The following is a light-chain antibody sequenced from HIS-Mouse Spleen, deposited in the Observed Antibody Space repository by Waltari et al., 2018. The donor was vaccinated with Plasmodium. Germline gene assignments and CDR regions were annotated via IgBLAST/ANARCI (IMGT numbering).Light chain of an antibody. CDR1: QSISRY. CDR3: QQSYSTWT. Sequence: DIQMTQSPSSLSASVGDRVTITCRASQSISRYLNWYQQKPGKAPKLLIYAASSLQSGVTSRCSGSGSETDFTLTISSLQPEDFATYYCQQSYSTWTFGQGTKVEIK. J-gene: IGKJ1*01. CDR2: AAS. V-gene: IGKV1-39*01.